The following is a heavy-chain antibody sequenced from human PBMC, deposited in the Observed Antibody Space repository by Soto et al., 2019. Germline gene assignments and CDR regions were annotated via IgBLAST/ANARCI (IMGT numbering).Heavy chain of an antibody. Sequence: SETLSLTCTVSGGSIEGYYWTWSRQAPGKGLEWIGYMYYTGDTNYNPSLKCRVSISIDTSRTFFSLNLRSVTAADTAVYYCARLVPGAASGTLWLDSWYQGTLVTVSS. CDR2: MYYTGDT. J-gene: IGHJ5*02. V-gene: IGHV4-59*01. CDR3: ARLVPGAASGTLWLDS. CDR1: GGSIEGYY. D-gene: IGHD1-1*01.